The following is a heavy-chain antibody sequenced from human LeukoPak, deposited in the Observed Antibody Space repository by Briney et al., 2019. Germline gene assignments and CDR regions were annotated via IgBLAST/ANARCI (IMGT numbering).Heavy chain of an antibody. CDR3: AKSGVAAAGTVGYYMDV. CDR2: ISFDGTNT. J-gene: IGHJ6*03. D-gene: IGHD6-13*01. Sequence: GGSLRLSCVASGFTFSSYAIHWVRQAPGKGLEWVAVISFDGTNTYYADSVKGRFTISRDNSKNTLYLQMNSLRAEDTAVYYCAKSGVAAAGTVGYYMDVWGKGTTVTVSS. CDR1: GFTFSSYA. V-gene: IGHV3-30*04.